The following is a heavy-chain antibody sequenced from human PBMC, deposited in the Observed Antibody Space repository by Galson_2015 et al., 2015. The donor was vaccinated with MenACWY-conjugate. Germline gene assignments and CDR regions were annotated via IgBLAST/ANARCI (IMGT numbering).Heavy chain of an antibody. CDR3: AISMMTFGGLIDGSSY. CDR2: IRYDGSNK. J-gene: IGHJ4*02. D-gene: IGHD3-16*02. V-gene: IGHV3-30*02. Sequence: SLRLSCAASGFSFSSNGMHWVRQAPGKGLERVAFIRYDGSNKYYADSVKGRFTISRDNSKNTLYLQMNSLRPEDTAIYYCAISMMTFGGLIDGSSYWGQGTLVTVSS. CDR1: GFSFSSNG.